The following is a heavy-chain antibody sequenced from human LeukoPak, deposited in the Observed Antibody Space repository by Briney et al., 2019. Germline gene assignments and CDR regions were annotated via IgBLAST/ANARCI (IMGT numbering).Heavy chain of an antibody. CDR1: GGSISSSSYY. V-gene: IGHV4-39*01. CDR3: AGFIMGDTRRAFDI. D-gene: IGHD1-26*01. J-gene: IGHJ3*02. CDR2: IYYSGST. Sequence: SETLSLTCTVSGGSISSSSYYWGWIRQPAGKGLEWIGNIYYSGSTYYNPSLKSRVTISVDTSKNQFSLKLSSVTAADTAVFYCAGFIMGDTRRAFDIWGQGTMVTVSS.